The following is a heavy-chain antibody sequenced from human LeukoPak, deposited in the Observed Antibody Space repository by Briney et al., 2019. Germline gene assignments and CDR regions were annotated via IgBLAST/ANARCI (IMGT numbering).Heavy chain of an antibody. D-gene: IGHD5-12*01. Sequence: SETLSLTCSVSGGSISNYYWSWIRQPPGKGLEWIGYVYISGSTNYNPSLRSRVTIALDTSKRQFSLKLSSVTAADTALYYCARIPLGYSGAYYLDSWGQGTLVTVSS. J-gene: IGHJ4*02. CDR1: GGSISNYY. CDR3: ARIPLGYSGAYYLDS. CDR2: VYISGST. V-gene: IGHV4-4*09.